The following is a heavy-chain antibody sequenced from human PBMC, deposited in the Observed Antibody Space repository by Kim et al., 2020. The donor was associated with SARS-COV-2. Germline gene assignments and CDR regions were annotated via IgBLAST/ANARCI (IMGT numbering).Heavy chain of an antibody. Sequence: GGSLRLSCAASGFTFSSYSMNWVRQAPGKGLEWVSYISSSSSTIYYADSVKGRFTISRDNAKNSLYLQMNSLRDEDTAVYYCARGESVAVAGRAIYYYYGMDVWGQGTTVTVSS. D-gene: IGHD6-19*01. V-gene: IGHV3-48*02. CDR2: ISSSSSTI. CDR1: GFTFSSYS. CDR3: ARGESVAVAGRAIYYYYGMDV. J-gene: IGHJ6*02.